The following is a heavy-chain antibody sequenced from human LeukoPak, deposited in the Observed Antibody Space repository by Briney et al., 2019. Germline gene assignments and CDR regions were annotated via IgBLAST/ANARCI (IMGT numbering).Heavy chain of an antibody. CDR2: INPNSGGT. D-gene: IGHD6-6*01. CDR1: GYTFTGYY. V-gene: IGHV1-2*02. Sequence: GASVKVSCKASGYTFTGYYLHWVRQAPGQGLEWMGWINPNSGGTNYAQKFQGRVTMTRDTSISTAYMELSRLRSDDTAVYYCASSHSSSSDAFDIWGQGTMVTVSS. CDR3: ASSHSSSSDAFDI. J-gene: IGHJ3*02.